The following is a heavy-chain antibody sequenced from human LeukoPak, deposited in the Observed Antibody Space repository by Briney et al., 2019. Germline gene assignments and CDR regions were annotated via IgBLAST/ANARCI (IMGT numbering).Heavy chain of an antibody. Sequence: SVKVSRKASGGTFSSYAISWVRQAPGQGLEWMGGIIPIFGTANYAQKFQGRVTITTDESTSTAYMELSSLRSEDTAVYYCARGHCSSTSCYTRDYFDYWGQGTLVTVPS. CDR3: ARGHCSSTSCYTRDYFDY. CDR2: IIPIFGTA. D-gene: IGHD2-2*02. J-gene: IGHJ4*02. V-gene: IGHV1-69*05. CDR1: GGTFSSYA.